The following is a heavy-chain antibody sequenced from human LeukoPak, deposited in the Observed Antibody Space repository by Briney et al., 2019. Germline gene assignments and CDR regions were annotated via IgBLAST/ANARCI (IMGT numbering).Heavy chain of an antibody. Sequence: GGSLRPSCAASGFTFSNAWMSWVRQAPGKGLEWVGRIKSKTDGGTTDYAAPVKGRFTISRDDSKNTLYLQMNSLKTEDTAVYYCTTGYNWNEHIDYWGQGTLVTVSS. D-gene: IGHD1-20*01. J-gene: IGHJ4*02. CDR3: TTGYNWNEHIDY. CDR2: IKSKTDGGTT. CDR1: GFTFSNAW. V-gene: IGHV3-15*01.